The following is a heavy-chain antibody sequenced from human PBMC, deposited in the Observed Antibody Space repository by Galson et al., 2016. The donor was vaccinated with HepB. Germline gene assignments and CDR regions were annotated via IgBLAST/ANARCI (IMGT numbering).Heavy chain of an antibody. CDR3: ARGVYGDHGWFDY. CDR2: IYSGGTT. CDR1: GFTVSSNY. J-gene: IGHJ4*02. V-gene: IGHV3-66*02. Sequence: SLRLSCAASGFTVSSNYMTWVRQAPGKGLEYVSVIYSGGTTYYADSVKGRFTISRDISKNTLFLQMNTLRAEDTAVYYCARGVYGDHGWFDYWGQGTLVTVSS. D-gene: IGHD4-17*01.